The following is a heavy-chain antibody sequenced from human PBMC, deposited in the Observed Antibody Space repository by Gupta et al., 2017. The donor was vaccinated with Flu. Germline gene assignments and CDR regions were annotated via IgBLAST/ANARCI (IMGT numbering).Heavy chain of an antibody. Sequence: QVQLVQSGAEVQKPGSSVTLSCKASGGTFGSYAVSWVRQAPGQGLEWMGGIIPISGRTTYAESLLGRITIAADKSTATAYLELSSLTFEDTAVYFCAGCLGALGTYLDPWGQGTPVTVSS. CDR1: GGTFGSYA. J-gene: IGHJ5*02. CDR2: IIPISGRT. CDR3: AGCLGALGTYLDP. V-gene: IGHV1-69*06. D-gene: IGHD6-13*01.